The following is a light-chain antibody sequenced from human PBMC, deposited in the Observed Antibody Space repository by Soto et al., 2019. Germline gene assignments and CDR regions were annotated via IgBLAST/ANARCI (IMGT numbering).Light chain of an antibody. CDR1: QSVDIN. Sequence: IGVTKSPVTLSVSPGDRVTLSCRASQSVDINLAWYQQKAGQAPRLLVYGASTKATDMPGRFSGRGSGTEFTLTINNLQSEDFAVYYCQQYRNWPRTFGQGTKVDI. V-gene: IGKV3-15*01. CDR2: GAS. CDR3: QQYRNWPRT. J-gene: IGKJ1*01.